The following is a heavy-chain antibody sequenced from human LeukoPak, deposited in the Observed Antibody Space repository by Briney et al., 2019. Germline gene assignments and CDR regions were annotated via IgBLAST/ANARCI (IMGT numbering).Heavy chain of an antibody. J-gene: IGHJ5*02. D-gene: IGHD5-24*01. V-gene: IGHV3-48*03. CDR3: ARAPLVLQYRWWFDP. CDR2: ISGSGDTI. Sequence: GGSLRLSCVTSGFTFGRYEMNWVRQAPGKGLEWISYISGSGDTIYYADSVKGRFTISRDNAKNSLYLQMNSLRAEDTAVYHCARAPLVLQYRWWFDPWGQGTLVIVSS. CDR1: GFTFGRYE.